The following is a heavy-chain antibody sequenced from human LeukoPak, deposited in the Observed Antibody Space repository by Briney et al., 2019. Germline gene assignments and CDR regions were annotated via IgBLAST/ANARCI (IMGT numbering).Heavy chain of an antibody. CDR1: GFTFSSYA. D-gene: IGHD1-26*01. CDR3: VREGGEYLSGPFDY. CDR2: IKQDGSEK. J-gene: IGHJ4*02. V-gene: IGHV3-7*01. Sequence: GGSLRLSCAASGFTFSSYAMSWVRQAPGKGLEWVADIKQDGSEKYYVDSVKGRFTISRDNPKNSLYLQMNSLRADDTAVYYCVREGGEYLSGPFDYWGRGTLVTVSS.